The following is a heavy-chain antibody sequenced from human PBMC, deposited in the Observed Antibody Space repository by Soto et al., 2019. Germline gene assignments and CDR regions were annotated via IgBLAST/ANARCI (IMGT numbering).Heavy chain of an antibody. J-gene: IGHJ4*02. V-gene: IGHV4-39*01. Sequence: SETLSLTCAVSGASISGSYYYWAWLRQSPGKGPEWIGSVFYTGFTSYNPSLESRVSVSVDTSKSQFSLKLSAVTAADTAVYYCATYPKGYNWNYFDHWGQGALVTVSS. CDR3: ATYPKGYNWNYFDH. CDR1: GASISGSYYY. D-gene: IGHD1-20*01. CDR2: VFYTGFT.